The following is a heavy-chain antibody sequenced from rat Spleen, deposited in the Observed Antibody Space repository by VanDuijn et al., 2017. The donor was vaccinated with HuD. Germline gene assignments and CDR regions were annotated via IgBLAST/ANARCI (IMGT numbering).Heavy chain of an antibody. D-gene: IGHD4-3*01. CDR2: ISNDGGSN. Sequence: EVQLVESGGGLVQPGRSLKLSCAAAGFISSDHYVAWVRQAPTKGLECVANISNDGGSNYYRDFVKGRFTIFRDNAKSTLHRQMDSLRSEDTATYYCARFEFGGFDYWGQGVMVTVSS. CDR3: ARFEFGGFDY. J-gene: IGHJ2*01. V-gene: IGHV5-7*01. CDR1: GFISSDHY.